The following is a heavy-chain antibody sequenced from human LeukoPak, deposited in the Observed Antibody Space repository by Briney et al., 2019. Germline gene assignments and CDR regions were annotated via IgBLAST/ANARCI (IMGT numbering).Heavy chain of an antibody. CDR1: GGSISSYY. J-gene: IGHJ4*02. Sequence: SETLSLTCTVSGGSISSYYWSWIRQPPGKGLEWIGYIYYSGTTNYNPSLKSRVTISVDTSKNQFSLKLSSVTAADTAVYYCARGVYIAAAQYGYWGQGTLVIVSS. CDR3: ARGVYIAAAQYGY. V-gene: IGHV4-59*01. D-gene: IGHD6-13*01. CDR2: IYYSGTT.